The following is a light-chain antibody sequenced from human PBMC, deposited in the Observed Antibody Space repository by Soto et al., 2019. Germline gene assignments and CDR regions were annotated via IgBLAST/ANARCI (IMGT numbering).Light chain of an antibody. V-gene: IGLV1-44*01. CDR3: AVWDDSLDGVV. CDR2: NNN. Sequence: QSVVTQSPSASGTPGQRVTISCSGSSSNIRGNDVSWYQQLPGTAPRLLIYNNNQRPSGVPDRFSGSKSGTSAFLAISGLQSEDEADYYCAVWDDSLDGVVFSGGTKLTVL. CDR1: SSNIRGND. J-gene: IGLJ3*02.